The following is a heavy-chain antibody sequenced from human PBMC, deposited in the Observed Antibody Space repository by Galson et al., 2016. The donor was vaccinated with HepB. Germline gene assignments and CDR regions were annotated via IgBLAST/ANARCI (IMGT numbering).Heavy chain of an antibody. CDR3: AKGCPAYCSGGSCHFKTYNYYGMDV. CDR1: GFTFNAHW. J-gene: IGHJ6*04. CDR2: ISWNSGSV. D-gene: IGHD2-15*01. Sequence: SLRLSCAASGFTFNAHWMNWVRQAPGKGLEWVSGISWNSGSVGYADSVKGRFTISRDNAKNSLYLQTHSRRAEDTALYYCAKGCPAYCSGGSCHFKTYNYYGMDVWGKGTTVTVSS. V-gene: IGHV3-9*01.